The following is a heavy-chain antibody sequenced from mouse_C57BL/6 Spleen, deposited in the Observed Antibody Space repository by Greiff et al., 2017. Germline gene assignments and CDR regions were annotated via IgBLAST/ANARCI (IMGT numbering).Heavy chain of an antibody. V-gene: IGHV1-42*01. CDR1: GYSFTGYC. Sequence: VQLQQSGPELVKPGASVKISCKASGYSFTGYCMNWVKQSPEKSLEWIGEINPSTGGTTYNQKFKAKATLTVDKSSSTAYMQLKSLTSEDSAVYYCARDDGNYGGYWGQGTTLTVSS. J-gene: IGHJ2*01. CDR3: ARDDGNYGGY. CDR2: INPSTGGT. D-gene: IGHD2-3*01.